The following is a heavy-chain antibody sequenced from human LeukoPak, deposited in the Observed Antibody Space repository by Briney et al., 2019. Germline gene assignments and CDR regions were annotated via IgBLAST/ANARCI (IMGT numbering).Heavy chain of an antibody. CDR2: ISGSSSTI. V-gene: IGHV3-48*01. CDR1: GFTFSSYS. D-gene: IGHD3-10*01. Sequence: PGGSLRLSCAASGFTFSSYSMNWVRQAPGKGLEWGSYISGSSSTIYYADSVKGRFTISRDNGKNTLYLQMNSLRAEDTAVYYCARDKSAGADTGSSFYYWGQGALVTVSS. CDR3: ARDKSAGADTGSSFYY. J-gene: IGHJ4*02.